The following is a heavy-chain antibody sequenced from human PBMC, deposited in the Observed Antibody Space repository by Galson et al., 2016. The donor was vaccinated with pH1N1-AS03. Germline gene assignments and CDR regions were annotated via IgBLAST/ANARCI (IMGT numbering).Heavy chain of an antibody. CDR1: GFTFSGYA. D-gene: IGHD1-14*01. V-gene: IGHV3-23*01. J-gene: IGHJ3*01. Sequence: SLRLSCAASGFTFSGYAMSWVRQAPGKGLEWVAIVSDSGGATFYADSVKGRFTISRDNFENMVYLQMNSLRPEDTAVYYCAGDEGFANGINVWGQGNIGHRLL. CDR3: AGDEGFANGINV. CDR2: VSDSGGAT.